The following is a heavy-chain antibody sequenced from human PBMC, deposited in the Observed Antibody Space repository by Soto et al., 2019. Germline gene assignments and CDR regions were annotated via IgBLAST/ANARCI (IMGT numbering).Heavy chain of an antibody. CDR2: INHSGST. CDR3: ARGLYSTPQYFQH. J-gene: IGHJ1*01. Sequence: SETLSLTCAVYGGSFSGYYWSWIRQPPGKGLEWIGEINHSGSTNYNPSLKSRVTISVDTSKNQFSLKLSSVTAADTAVYYCARGLYSTPQYFQHWGQGTLVTVSS. D-gene: IGHD6-13*01. V-gene: IGHV4-34*01. CDR1: GGSFSGYY.